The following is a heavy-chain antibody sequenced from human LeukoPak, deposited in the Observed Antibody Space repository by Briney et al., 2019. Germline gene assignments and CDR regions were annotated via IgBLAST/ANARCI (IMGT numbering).Heavy chain of an antibody. V-gene: IGHV3-74*01. Sequence: PGGSLRLSCAASGFTFSSYRMHWFRQASGKGLVWVSRINSAGSSTSYAASVKGRFTISRDNAKNTLYLQMNSLRAEDTAVYYCARGDYFDYWGQGTLVTVSS. CDR3: ARGDYFDY. CDR1: GFTFSSYR. CDR2: INSAGSST. J-gene: IGHJ4*02.